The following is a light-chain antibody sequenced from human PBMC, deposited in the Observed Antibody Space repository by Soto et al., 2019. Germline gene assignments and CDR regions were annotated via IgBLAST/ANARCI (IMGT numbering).Light chain of an antibody. CDR1: SSNIGSNY. V-gene: IGLV1-47*01. Sequence: QPVLTQPPSASGTPGQRVTISCSGSSSNIGSNYVYWYQQLPGTAPKLLIYRNNQRPSGVPDRFSGSKSGTSASLAISGLRSEDEADYYCAAWDDSLSLHVVFGGGTKVTVL. J-gene: IGLJ2*01. CDR2: RNN. CDR3: AAWDDSLSLHVV.